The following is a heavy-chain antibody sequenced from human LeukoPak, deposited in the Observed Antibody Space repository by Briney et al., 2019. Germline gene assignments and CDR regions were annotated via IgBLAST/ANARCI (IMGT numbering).Heavy chain of an antibody. CDR3: ARGGYPRARFLEWLGQPLFDY. CDR1: GFTFDDYA. V-gene: IGHV3-9*01. D-gene: IGHD3-3*01. J-gene: IGHJ4*02. CDR2: ISWNSGSI. Sequence: PGRSLRLSCAASGFTFDDYAMHWVRQAPGKGLEWVSGISWNSGSIGYADSVKGRFTISRDNAKNSLYLQMNSLRAEDTAVYYCARGGYPRARFLEWLGQPLFDYWGQGTLVTVSS.